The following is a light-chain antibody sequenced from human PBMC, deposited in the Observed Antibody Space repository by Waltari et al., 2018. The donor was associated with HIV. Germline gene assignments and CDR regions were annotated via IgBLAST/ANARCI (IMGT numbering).Light chain of an antibody. Sequence: QSALTQPRSVSGSPGQSVTISCTGTSSAVGGYNSVPWYQQHPGKAPKFMIYDVSKRPSGVPDRFSGSKSGNTASLTISGLQAEDEADYYCCSYAGNYTLVFGGGTKLTVL. V-gene: IGLV2-11*01. CDR3: CSYAGNYTLV. CDR1: SSAVGGYNS. CDR2: DVS. J-gene: IGLJ3*02.